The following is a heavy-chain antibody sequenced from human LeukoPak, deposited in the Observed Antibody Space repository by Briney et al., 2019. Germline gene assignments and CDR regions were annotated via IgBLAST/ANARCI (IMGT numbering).Heavy chain of an antibody. CDR1: GFTFSSYW. J-gene: IGHJ6*03. Sequence: GGSLRLSCAASGFTFSSYWMSWVRQAPGKGLEWVANIKQDGSEKYYVDSVKGRFTISRDNAKNSLYLQMNSLRAEDTAVYYCAREIEYYDSSGYHYYYYMDVWGKGTTVTVSS. V-gene: IGHV3-7*01. D-gene: IGHD3-22*01. CDR3: AREIEYYDSSGYHYYYYMDV. CDR2: IKQDGSEK.